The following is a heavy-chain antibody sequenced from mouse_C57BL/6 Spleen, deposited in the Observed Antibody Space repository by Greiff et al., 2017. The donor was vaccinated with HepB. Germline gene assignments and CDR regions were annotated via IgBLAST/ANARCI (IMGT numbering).Heavy chain of an antibody. J-gene: IGHJ1*03. D-gene: IGHD1-1*01. CDR3: ARDLFITTVVATDFDV. CDR1: GYSITSGYY. CDR2: ISYDGSN. V-gene: IGHV3-6*01. Sequence: EVKLVESGPGLVKPSQSLSLTCSVTGYSITSGYYWNWIRQFPGNKLEWMGYISYDGSNNYNPSLKNRISITRNTSKNQFFLKLNSVTTEDTATYYCARDLFITTVVATDFDVWGTGTTVTVSS.